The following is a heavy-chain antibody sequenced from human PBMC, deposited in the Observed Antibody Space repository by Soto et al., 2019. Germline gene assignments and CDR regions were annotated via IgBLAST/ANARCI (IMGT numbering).Heavy chain of an antibody. CDR1: GFSLTTSGVG. CDR3: AHSPLGQLLLYFDF. J-gene: IGHJ4*02. V-gene: IGHV2-5*02. Sequence: QITLKESGPTLVKPTQTLTLTCTFSGFSLTTSGVGVGWIRQPPGKALEWLALIYWDDEKRYSPSLKSRLSITKDTSNNQVVLIMTNMDPVDTATYFCAHSPLGQLLLYFDFWGQGTLVTVSS. D-gene: IGHD1-1*01. CDR2: IYWDDEK.